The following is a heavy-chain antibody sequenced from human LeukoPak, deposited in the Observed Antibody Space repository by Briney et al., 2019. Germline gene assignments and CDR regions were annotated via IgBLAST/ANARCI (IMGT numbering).Heavy chain of an antibody. CDR3: ARQDGNSKYYFDY. V-gene: IGHV5-51*01. CDR1: GYTFSSSW. D-gene: IGHD1-1*01. J-gene: IGHJ4*02. CDR2: IYPGDSDT. Sequence: GESLKISCKGSGYTFSSSWIGWVRQMPGKGLEWMGIIYPGDSDTRYNPPFQGQVTISADKSIGTTYLQWSSLKASDTAMYYCARQDGNSKYYFDYWGQGTLVTVSS.